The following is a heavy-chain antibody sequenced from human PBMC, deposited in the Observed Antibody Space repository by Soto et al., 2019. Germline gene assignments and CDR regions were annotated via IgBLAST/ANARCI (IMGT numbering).Heavy chain of an antibody. Sequence: ASVKVSCKVSGYTLTELSMHWVRQAPGKGLEWMGGFDPEDGETIYAQKFQGRVTMTEDTSTDTAYMELSSLRSEDTAVYYCATTGYSSNGYYYYGMXVWGQGTTVTVSS. V-gene: IGHV1-24*01. D-gene: IGHD6-13*01. CDR1: GYTLTELS. J-gene: IGHJ6*02. CDR3: ATTGYSSNGYYYYGMXV. CDR2: FDPEDGET.